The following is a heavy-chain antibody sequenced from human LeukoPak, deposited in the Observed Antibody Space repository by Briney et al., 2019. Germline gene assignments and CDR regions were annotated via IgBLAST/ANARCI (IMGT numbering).Heavy chain of an antibody. D-gene: IGHD1-26*01. CDR2: INHSGTT. CDR3: ARVRAAVGVDY. CDR1: GGSFIDYY. J-gene: IGHJ4*02. Sequence: PSETLSLTCAVYGGSFIDYYWSWVRQPPGKGLEWIGEINHSGTTNYNPSLKSRVTISVDTSRNQFSLRLTSVTAADTAVYYCARVRAAVGVDYWGQGTLVTVSS. V-gene: IGHV4-34*01.